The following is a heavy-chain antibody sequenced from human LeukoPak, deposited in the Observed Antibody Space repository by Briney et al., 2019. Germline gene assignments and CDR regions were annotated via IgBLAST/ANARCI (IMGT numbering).Heavy chain of an antibody. CDR1: GYTLTSYG. CDR3: ASNISYYYDSSGYYFDY. V-gene: IGHV1-18*01. D-gene: IGHD3-22*01. Sequence: ASLKVSCKASGYTLTSYGISWVRQAPGQGLEWMGWTSAYNGNTNYAQRLQGRVTMTTDTSTSTAYMELRSLRSDDTAVYNCASNISYYYDSSGYYFDYAGQGTLVTVSS. CDR2: TSAYNGNT. J-gene: IGHJ4*02.